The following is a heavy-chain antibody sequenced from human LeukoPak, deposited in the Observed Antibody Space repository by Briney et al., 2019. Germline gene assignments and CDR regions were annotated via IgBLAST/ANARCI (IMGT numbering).Heavy chain of an antibody. CDR2: IYYSGST. CDR1: GGSISSSSYY. CDR3: ARVPGIFRGGDGCLDY. J-gene: IGHJ4*02. V-gene: IGHV4-39*07. Sequence: SETLSLTCTDSGGSISSSSYYWGWIRQPPGKGLEWIGSIYYSGSTYYNPSLKSRVTISVDTSKNQFSLKLSSVTAADTAVYYCARVPGIFRGGDGCLDYWGQGTLVTVSS. D-gene: IGHD2-21*02.